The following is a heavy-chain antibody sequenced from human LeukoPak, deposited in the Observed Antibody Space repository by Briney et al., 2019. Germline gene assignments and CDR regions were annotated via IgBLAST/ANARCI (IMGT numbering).Heavy chain of an antibody. CDR2: IYYSGST. J-gene: IGHJ4*02. Sequence: SETLSLTCTVSGGSISSYYWSWIRQPPGKGLEWIGYIYYSGSTNYNPSLKSRVTISVDTSKNQFSLKPSSVTAADTAVYYCATYYYDSSGYYYFDYWGQGTLVTVSS. CDR1: GGSISSYY. CDR3: ATYYYDSSGYYYFDY. V-gene: IGHV4-59*08. D-gene: IGHD3-22*01.